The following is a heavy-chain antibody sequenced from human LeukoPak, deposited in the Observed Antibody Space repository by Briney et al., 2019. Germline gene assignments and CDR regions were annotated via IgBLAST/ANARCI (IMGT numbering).Heavy chain of an antibody. CDR2: IYYSGST. D-gene: IGHD2/OR15-2a*01. CDR3: AREGASTFRYYGMDV. V-gene: IGHV4-59*01. CDR1: GGSISSYY. Sequence: SETLSLTCTVSGGSISSYYWSWIRQPPGKGLEWIGYIYYSGSTNYYPSLKSRVTISVDTSKNQFSLKLSSVTAADTAVYYCAREGASTFRYYGMDVWGQGTTVTVSS. J-gene: IGHJ6*02.